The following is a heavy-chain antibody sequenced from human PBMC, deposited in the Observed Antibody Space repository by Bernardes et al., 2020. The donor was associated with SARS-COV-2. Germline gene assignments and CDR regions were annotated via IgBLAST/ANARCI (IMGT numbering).Heavy chain of an antibody. CDR2: LSTTSSVV. V-gene: IGHV3-48*04. CDR3: APRRSLDY. CDR1: GFTISSYS. D-gene: IGHD6-19*01. J-gene: IGHJ4*02. Sequence: AGSLRLSCTASGFTISSYSMNWVRLTPGRGLEWIAYLSTTSSVVNYADSVKGRFTVSRDNAKNTLYLQMDSLTVEDTGIYYCAPRRSLDYWGQGTLVTVSS.